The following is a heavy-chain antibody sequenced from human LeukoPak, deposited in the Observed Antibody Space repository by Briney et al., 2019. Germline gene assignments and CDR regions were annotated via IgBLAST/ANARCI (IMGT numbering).Heavy chain of an antibody. CDR1: GFTFSSYG. V-gene: IGHV3-64*01. J-gene: IGHJ4*02. CDR3: ARETAGTFDY. D-gene: IGHD3-10*01. Sequence: GGSLRLSCAASGFTFSSYGMHWVRQAPGKGLKSVSAINSNGDSTYYANSVKGRFTISRDNSKNTLYLQMGSLRAGDMAVYHCARETAGTFDYWGQGNLVTVSS. CDR2: INSNGDST.